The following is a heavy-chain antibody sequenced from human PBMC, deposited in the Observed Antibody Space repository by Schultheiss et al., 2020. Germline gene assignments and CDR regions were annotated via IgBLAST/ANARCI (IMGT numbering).Heavy chain of an antibody. V-gene: IGHV3-43*02. J-gene: IGHJ5*02. CDR3: ARDWAGYTNWFDP. Sequence: GGSLRLSCAASGFTFDDYAMHWVRQAPGKGLEWVSLISGDGGSTYYADSVKGRFTISRDNAKNSLYLQMNSLRAEDTAVYYCARDWAGYTNWFDPWGQGTLVTVSS. CDR1: GFTFDDYA. D-gene: IGHD3/OR15-3a*01. CDR2: ISGDGGST.